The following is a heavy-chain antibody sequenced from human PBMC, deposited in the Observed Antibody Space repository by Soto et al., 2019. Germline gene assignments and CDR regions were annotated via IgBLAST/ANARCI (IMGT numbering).Heavy chain of an antibody. D-gene: IGHD1-1*01. J-gene: IGHJ3*01. CDR2: IYYSGST. CDR3: ARDTGTADTFDL. V-gene: IGHV4-59*01. Sequence: QVQLQESGPGLVRLSGTLSLPCTASGGSIGSNYWGWIRQPPGKGLEWIGYIYYSGSTNYNPSLKSRVTISVDTSKNQFSLEMSSVTAADTAFYYCARDTGTADTFDLWGQGTMVTVSS. CDR1: GGSIGSNY.